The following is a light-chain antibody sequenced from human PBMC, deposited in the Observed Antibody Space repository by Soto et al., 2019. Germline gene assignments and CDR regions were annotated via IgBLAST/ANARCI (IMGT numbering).Light chain of an antibody. CDR1: QSVSSN. V-gene: IGKV3-20*01. Sequence: EIALTQSPGTLSLSPGERATLSCRASQSVSSNLAWYQQKPGQAPRLLIFGASSRATGIPDKFSGSGSGTDFTLTISRLEPDDFAVYYCQRYGGSSWTFGQGTKVDIK. CDR3: QRYGGSSWT. CDR2: GAS. J-gene: IGKJ1*01.